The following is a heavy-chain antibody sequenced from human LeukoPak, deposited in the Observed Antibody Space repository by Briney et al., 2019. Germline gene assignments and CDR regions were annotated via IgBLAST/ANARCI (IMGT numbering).Heavy chain of an antibody. Sequence: SETLSLTCAVYGGSLSVYYWSWIRQPPGEGLEWIGEINHSGSTNYNPSLKSRVTISVDTSKNQFSLRLSSVTAADTAVYYCARGSYYDFWSGYSFNRYYFDYWGQGTLVTVSS. CDR2: INHSGST. CDR3: ARGSYYDFWSGYSFNRYYFDY. D-gene: IGHD3-3*01. V-gene: IGHV4-34*01. J-gene: IGHJ4*02. CDR1: GGSLSVYY.